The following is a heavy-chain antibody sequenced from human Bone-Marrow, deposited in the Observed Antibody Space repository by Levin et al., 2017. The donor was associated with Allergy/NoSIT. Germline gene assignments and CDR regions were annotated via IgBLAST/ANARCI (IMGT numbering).Heavy chain of an antibody. J-gene: IGHJ6*02. Sequence: SGPTLVKPTQTLTLTCTFSGFSLSTSGVCVTWIRPPPGKALEWLARIDWDDTKYYSTSLKTRLTIYKDASKNLVVLIMTNMDPVDTATYFCARVPTPIGSYWGGVDVWGQGTTVTVSS. CDR3: ARVPTPIGSYWGGVDV. CDR2: IDWDDTK. V-gene: IGHV2-70*11. D-gene: IGHD1-26*01. CDR1: GFSLSTSGVC.